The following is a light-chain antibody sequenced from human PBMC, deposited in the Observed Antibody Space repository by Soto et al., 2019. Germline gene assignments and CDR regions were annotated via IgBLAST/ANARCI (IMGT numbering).Light chain of an antibody. CDR1: SNDIGAYNS. J-gene: IGLJ2*01. Sequence: QSALTQPASVSGSPGQSITISCTGTSNDIGAYNSVSWYQQHPDKAPKLMIFDVSDRPSEISNRFSGSKSGNTASLTISGLQAEDEGDYYCSSYTSSNILVFGGGTKLTVL. CDR3: SSYTSSNILV. V-gene: IGLV2-14*03. CDR2: DVS.